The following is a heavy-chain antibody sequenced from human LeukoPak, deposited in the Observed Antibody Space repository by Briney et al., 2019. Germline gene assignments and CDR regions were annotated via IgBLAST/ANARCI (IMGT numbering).Heavy chain of an antibody. J-gene: IGHJ4*02. CDR1: GFTFSSYA. CDR2: ISGSGSST. Sequence: PGGSLSLSCAASGFTFSSYAMSWVRQAPGKGLEWFSAISGSGSSTYYADSVKGRFTISRDNSKNTLYLQMNSLRAEDTAVYYCAKDKQYDFWSGYPPDYWGQGTLVTVSS. D-gene: IGHD3-3*01. CDR3: AKDKQYDFWSGYPPDY. V-gene: IGHV3-23*01.